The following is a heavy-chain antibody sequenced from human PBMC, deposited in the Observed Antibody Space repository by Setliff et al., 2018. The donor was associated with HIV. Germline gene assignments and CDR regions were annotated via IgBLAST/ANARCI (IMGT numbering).Heavy chain of an antibody. CDR2: IKQDGSEK. Sequence: GGSLRLSCAASGFTFSNYWMTWVRQAPGKGLEWVANIKQDGSEKNYVDSVKGRFTISRDNARNSLDLQLNSLRVEDTAVYYCARGHRTLDPWGQGTLVTVSS. CDR3: ARGHRTLDP. V-gene: IGHV3-7*03. J-gene: IGHJ5*02. CDR1: GFTFSNYW.